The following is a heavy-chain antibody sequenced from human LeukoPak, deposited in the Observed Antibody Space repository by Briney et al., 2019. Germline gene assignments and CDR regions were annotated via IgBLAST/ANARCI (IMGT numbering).Heavy chain of an antibody. J-gene: IGHJ2*01. CDR1: GFTFSRYA. V-gene: IGHV3-30*04. D-gene: IGHD7-27*01. Sequence: SGGSLRLSCAASGFTFSRYAMHWVRQAPGKGLEWVAVMSYDGSNKYYADSVKGRFTISRDNSENTLSLQMNSLRAEDTAVYYCARDWGSTAYWYFALWGRGTLVTVSS. CDR2: MSYDGSNK. CDR3: ARDWGSTAYWYFAL.